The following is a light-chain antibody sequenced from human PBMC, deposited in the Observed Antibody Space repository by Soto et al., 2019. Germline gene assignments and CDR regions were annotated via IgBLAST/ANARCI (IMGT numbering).Light chain of an antibody. CDR1: QSVSSN. V-gene: IGKV3-15*01. CDR3: QQYNNWPSLT. J-gene: IGKJ4*01. CDR2: GAS. Sequence: EIVMTQSPATLSVSPGERATLSCRASQSVSSNLAWYQQKPGQAPRLLIYGASTRATGIPARFSGSGSGTEFTLTISSLEPEDFAVYYCQQYNNWPSLTFGGGTKVDIK.